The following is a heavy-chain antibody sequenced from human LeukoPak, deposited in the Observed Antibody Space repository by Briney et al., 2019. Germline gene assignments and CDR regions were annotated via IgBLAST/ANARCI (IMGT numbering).Heavy chain of an antibody. V-gene: IGHV3-30*02. Sequence: GGSLRLSCAASGFTFSSYGMHWVRQAPGKGLEWVAFIRYDGSNKYYADSVKGRFTISRDNSKNTLYLQMNSLRAEDTAVYYCAKDSTVRGVTGYYFDYWGQGTLVTVSS. CDR2: IRYDGSNK. CDR3: AKDSTVRGVTGYYFDY. J-gene: IGHJ4*02. D-gene: IGHD3-10*01. CDR1: GFTFSSYG.